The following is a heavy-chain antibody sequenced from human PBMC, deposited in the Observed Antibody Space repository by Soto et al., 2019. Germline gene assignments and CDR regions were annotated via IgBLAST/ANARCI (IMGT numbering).Heavy chain of an antibody. V-gene: IGHV1-18*01. CDR2: ISAYNGNT. D-gene: IGHD4-17*01. CDR1: GYTFTSYG. J-gene: IGHJ4*02. Sequence: ASVKVSCKASGYTFTSYGISWVRQAPGQGLEWMGWISAYNGNTNYAQKLQGRVTMTTDTSTSTAYMELRSLRSDDTAVYYCARDGKIRYGGNKVDYWGQGTLVTVSS. CDR3: ARDGKIRYGGNKVDY.